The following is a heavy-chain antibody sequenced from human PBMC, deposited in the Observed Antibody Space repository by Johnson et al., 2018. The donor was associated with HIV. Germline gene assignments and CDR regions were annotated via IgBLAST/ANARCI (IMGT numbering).Heavy chain of an antibody. CDR2: SSWNRGNI. Sequence: VQLVESGGGLVQPGGSLRLSCAASGFTFSSYAMHWVRQAPGKGLEWAYGSSWNRGNIGYADPVKGRFPISRDNAKNYLYLQMNSLRAEDTALYYCAKDLRASIPTSSSAFDIWGQGTMVTVSS. V-gene: IGHV3-9*01. D-gene: IGHD2-2*02. CDR1: GFTFSSYA. CDR3: AKDLRASIPTSSSAFDI. J-gene: IGHJ3*02.